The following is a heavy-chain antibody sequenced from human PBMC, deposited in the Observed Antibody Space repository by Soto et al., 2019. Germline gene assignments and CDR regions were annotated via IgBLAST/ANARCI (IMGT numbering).Heavy chain of an antibody. CDR1: GASLNTSY. V-gene: IGHV4-59*01. CDR2: VYYAGAT. D-gene: IGHD3-16*01. CDR3: ARVMGDWGTYYYYYGMDV. J-gene: IGHJ6*02. Sequence: SETLSLTCTVSGASLNTSYWCWIRQPTGKGPEWIGYVYYAGATNYNPSLESRVTISPDTSRNQFSLNLRSVTAADTAVYYCARVMGDWGTYYYYYGMDVWGQGTAVTVSS.